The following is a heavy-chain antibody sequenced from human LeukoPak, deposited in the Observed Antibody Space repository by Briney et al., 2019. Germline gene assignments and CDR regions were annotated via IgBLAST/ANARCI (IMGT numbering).Heavy chain of an antibody. Sequence: SETLSLTCTVSGGSISSYYWSWIRQPPGKGLEWIRYIYYSGSTNYNPSLKSRVTISVDTSKNQFSLKLSSVTAADTAVYYCARDYVDSSGPDAFDIWGQGTMVTVSS. CDR1: GGSISSYY. CDR2: IYYSGST. CDR3: ARDYVDSSGPDAFDI. V-gene: IGHV4-59*01. J-gene: IGHJ3*02. D-gene: IGHD3-22*01.